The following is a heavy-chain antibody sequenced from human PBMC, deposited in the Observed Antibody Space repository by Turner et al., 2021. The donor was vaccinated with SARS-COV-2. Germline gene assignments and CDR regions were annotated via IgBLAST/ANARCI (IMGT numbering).Heavy chain of an antibody. V-gene: IGHV4-39*01. D-gene: IGHD6-13*01. Sequence: QLQLQESGPGLVKPSETLSLTCTVSGGSISSSSYYWGWIRQPPGKGLEWIGSIYYSGSTYYNPSHKSRVTISVDTSKNQFSLKLSSVTAADTAVYYCATSTVAGTELNYYDMDVWGQGTTVTVSS. CDR1: GGSISSSSYY. CDR3: ATSTVAGTELNYYDMDV. CDR2: IYYSGST. J-gene: IGHJ6*02.